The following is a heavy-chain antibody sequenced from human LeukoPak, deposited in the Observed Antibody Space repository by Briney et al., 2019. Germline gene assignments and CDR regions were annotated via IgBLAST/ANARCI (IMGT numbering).Heavy chain of an antibody. CDR3: ARGGTKTTFSLFDY. Sequence: GGSLRLSCAASGFSVSSNPMSWVRQTPDKGLEWVSVMYGGGDVYYGDSVKGRFTTSRDNSKNILYLHMNDLRADDTAVYYCARGGTKTTFSLFDYWGQGTRVFVSS. D-gene: IGHD2/OR15-2a*01. CDR1: GFSVSSNP. CDR2: MYGGGDV. V-gene: IGHV3-53*01. J-gene: IGHJ4*02.